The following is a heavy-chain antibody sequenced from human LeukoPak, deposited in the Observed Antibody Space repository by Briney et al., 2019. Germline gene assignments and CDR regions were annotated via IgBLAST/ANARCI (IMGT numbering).Heavy chain of an antibody. D-gene: IGHD5-18*01. J-gene: IGHJ4*02. CDR1: GGSIRSSSYY. Sequence: SETLSLTCTVSGGSIRSSSYYWGWIRQPPGKGLEWIGSIYYSGSTYYNPSLKSRVTISVDTSKNQFSLKLSSVTAADTAVYYCARRVYGYPYYFDYWGQGTLVTVSS. V-gene: IGHV4-39*01. CDR2: IYYSGST. CDR3: ARRVYGYPYYFDY.